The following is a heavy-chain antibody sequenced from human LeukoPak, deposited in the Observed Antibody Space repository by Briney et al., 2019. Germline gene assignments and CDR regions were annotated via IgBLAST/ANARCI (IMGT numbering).Heavy chain of an antibody. V-gene: IGHV1-2*02. Sequence: GASVKVSCKASGYTFTDYYMHWVRQAPGQGLEWMGWINPNSGGTNYAQKFQGRVTTTRDTSISTAYMEVSRLRSDDTAVYYCAISPGVMITFGGAPATDYFDYWGQGTLVTVSS. CDR2: INPNSGGT. J-gene: IGHJ4*02. CDR1: GYTFTDYY. CDR3: AISPGVMITFGGAPATDYFDY. D-gene: IGHD3-16*01.